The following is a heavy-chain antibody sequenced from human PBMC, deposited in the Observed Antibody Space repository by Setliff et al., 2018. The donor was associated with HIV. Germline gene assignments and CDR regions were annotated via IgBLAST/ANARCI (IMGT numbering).Heavy chain of an antibody. CDR2: FHYSGST. V-gene: IGHV4-39*07. Sequence: SETLSLTCNVSAGSFTNSNYYWGWIRQPPGKGLEWIGSFHYSGSTSYSPSLRSRVTISVDTSKNQFSLKLSSVTAADTAVYYCARLNSYSSSRYFQHWGQGTLVTVSS. CDR1: AGSFTNSNYY. D-gene: IGHD6-13*01. CDR3: ARLNSYSSSRYFQH. J-gene: IGHJ1*01.